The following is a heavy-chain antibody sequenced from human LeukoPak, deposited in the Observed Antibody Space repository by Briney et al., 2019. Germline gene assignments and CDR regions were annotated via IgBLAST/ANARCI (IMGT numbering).Heavy chain of an antibody. CDR3: VRDPLFSAA. J-gene: IGHJ5*02. CDR2: IKEDGREK. V-gene: IGHV3-7*01. D-gene: IGHD2/OR15-2a*01. Sequence: PGGSLTLSCAASGFTFSSYSMNWVRQAPGKGLEWVANIKEDGREKYYVDSVKGRFTISRDNGKNSLYLQMNSLRVDDTALYYCVRDPLFSAAWGQGTLLTVSS. CDR1: GFTFSSYS.